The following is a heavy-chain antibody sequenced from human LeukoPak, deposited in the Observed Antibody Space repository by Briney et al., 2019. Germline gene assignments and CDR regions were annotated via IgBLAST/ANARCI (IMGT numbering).Heavy chain of an antibody. CDR2: ISTSSNI. CDR1: GFTVSSNY. J-gene: IGHJ4*02. V-gene: IGHV3-69-1*01. Sequence: GGSLRLSCAASGFTVSSNYMSWVRQAPGKGLEWVSSISTSSNIYYADSVKGRFTISRDNAKNSLYLQMNSLRAEDTAVYYCARDRTYGSGSYSFDYWGQGTLVTVSS. D-gene: IGHD3-10*01. CDR3: ARDRTYGSGSYSFDY.